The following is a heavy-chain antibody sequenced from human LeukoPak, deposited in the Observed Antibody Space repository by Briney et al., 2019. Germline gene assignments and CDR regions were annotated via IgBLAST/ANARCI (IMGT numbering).Heavy chain of an antibody. CDR3: ARQGVPTAMGWFDP. Sequence: SVKVSCKTSGGTFSSYAISWVRQAPGQGLEWMGGIIPIFGTSNYAQKFQGRVTITTDEFASTAYMELSSLRSEDTAVYYCARQGVPTAMGWFDPWGQGTLVTVSS. D-gene: IGHD2-2*01. CDR1: GGTFSSYA. CDR2: IIPIFGTS. J-gene: IGHJ5*02. V-gene: IGHV1-69*05.